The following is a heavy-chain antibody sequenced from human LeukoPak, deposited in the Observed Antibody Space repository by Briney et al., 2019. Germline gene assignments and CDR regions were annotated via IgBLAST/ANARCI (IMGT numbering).Heavy chain of an antibody. CDR2: IIPILGIA. Sequence: SVKVSCKAPGGTFSSYAISWVRQAPGQGLEWMGRIIPILGIANYARKFQGRVTITADKSTSTAYMELSSLRSEDTAVYYCASTGPGDTGYFDYWGQGTLVTVSS. CDR1: GGTFSSYA. V-gene: IGHV1-69*04. J-gene: IGHJ4*02. D-gene: IGHD7-27*01. CDR3: ASTGPGDTGYFDY.